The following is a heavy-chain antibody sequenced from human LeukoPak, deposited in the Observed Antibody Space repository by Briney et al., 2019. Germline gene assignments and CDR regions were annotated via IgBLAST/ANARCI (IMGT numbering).Heavy chain of an antibody. CDR2: IIPIFGTA. V-gene: IGHV1-69*05. Sequence: SVKVSCKPSGYDFSIYTLNWVRQVPGQGLEWMGGIIPIFGTANYAQKFQGRVTITTDESTSTAYMELSSLRSEDTAVYYCASIDQPTTEDAFDIWGQGTMVTVSS. CDR3: ASIDQPTTEDAFDI. D-gene: IGHD4-11*01. J-gene: IGHJ3*02. CDR1: GYDFSIYT.